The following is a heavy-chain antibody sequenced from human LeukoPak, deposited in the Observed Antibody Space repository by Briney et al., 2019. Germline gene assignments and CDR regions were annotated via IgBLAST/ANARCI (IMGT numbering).Heavy chain of an antibody. Sequence: GASVKVSCKASGGTFSSYAISWVRQAPGQGLEWMGGIIPIFGTANYAQKFQGRVTITADESTSTAYMELSSLRSEDTAVYYCCYDSSGNISHDYWGQGTLVTVSS. D-gene: IGHD3-22*01. CDR3: CYDSSGNISHDY. V-gene: IGHV1-69*13. CDR1: GGTFSSYA. CDR2: IIPIFGTA. J-gene: IGHJ4*02.